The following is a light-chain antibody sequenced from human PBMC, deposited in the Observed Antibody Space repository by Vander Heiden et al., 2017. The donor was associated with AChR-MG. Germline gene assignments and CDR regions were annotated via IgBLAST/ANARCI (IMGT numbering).Light chain of an antibody. Sequence: QSALTQPASVSGSPGQSITISCTGTSSDIGGFDSVSWYQHHPGKAPKFIIYDVSSRPSGVSNRFSGSKSGNTASLTISGLQAEDEADYYCSSFTSSYTLVFGGGTKLTVL. V-gene: IGLV2-14*03. CDR1: SSDIGGFDS. CDR3: SSFTSSYTLV. J-gene: IGLJ2*01. CDR2: DVS.